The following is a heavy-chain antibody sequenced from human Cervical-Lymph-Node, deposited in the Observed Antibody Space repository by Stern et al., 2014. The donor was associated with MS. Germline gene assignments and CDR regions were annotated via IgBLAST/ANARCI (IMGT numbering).Heavy chain of an antibody. CDR3: ARHDRYGDNWFDP. D-gene: IGHD4-17*01. CDR2: IYYSGST. Sequence: QVQLQESGPGLVKPSETLSLTCTVSGGSISSSSYYWGWIRQPPGKGLEWIGSIYYSGSTYYNPSLKSRVTISVDTPKNQFSLKRTSVTAADTAVYYCARHDRYGDNWFDPWGQGTLVTVSS. CDR1: GGSISSSSYY. J-gene: IGHJ5*02. V-gene: IGHV4-39*01.